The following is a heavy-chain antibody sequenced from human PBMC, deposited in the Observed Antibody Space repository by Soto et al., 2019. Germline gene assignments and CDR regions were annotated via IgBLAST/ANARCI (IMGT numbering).Heavy chain of an antibody. CDR2: IIPIFGTA. J-gene: IGHJ5*02. Sequence: PRASVKVSCKASGGTFSSYAISWVRRAPGQGLEWMGGIIPIFGTANYAQKFQGRVTITADESTSTAYMELSSLRSEDTAVYYCARGIHSSSWYNWFDPWGQGTLVTVSS. CDR3: ARGIHSSSWYNWFDP. D-gene: IGHD6-13*01. CDR1: GGTFSSYA. V-gene: IGHV1-69*13.